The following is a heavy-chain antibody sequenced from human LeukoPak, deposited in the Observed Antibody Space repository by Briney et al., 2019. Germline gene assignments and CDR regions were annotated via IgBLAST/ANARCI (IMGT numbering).Heavy chain of an antibody. CDR3: ARGGGRYSVDY. CDR1: GYTFIDYY. J-gene: IGHJ4*02. V-gene: IGHV1-2*02. CDR2: IIPNSGGT. D-gene: IGHD1-26*01. Sequence: GASVKVSCKASGYTFIDYYMHWVRQAPGQGLECIGWIIPNSGGTKYVEKFQGRVTTTRDTSITTVYMELSGLSVDDTAVYYCARGGGRYSVDYWGQGTLVIVSS.